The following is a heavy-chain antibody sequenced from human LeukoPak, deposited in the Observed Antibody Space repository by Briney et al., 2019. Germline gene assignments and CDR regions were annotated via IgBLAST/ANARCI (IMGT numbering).Heavy chain of an antibody. CDR2: IKHNGGEK. CDR3: ARDRGWRSSGYYLYHFDY. D-gene: IGHD3-22*01. Sequence: ETLSLTRAVYGGSFSGYYWSWIRQPPGKGLEWVASIKHNGGEKYYVDSVKGRFTISRDNAKNSLYLEMSSLRVEDTAVYYCARDRGWRSSGYYLYHFDYWGQGTLVTFAS. CDR1: GGSFSGYY. J-gene: IGHJ4*02. V-gene: IGHV3-7*01.